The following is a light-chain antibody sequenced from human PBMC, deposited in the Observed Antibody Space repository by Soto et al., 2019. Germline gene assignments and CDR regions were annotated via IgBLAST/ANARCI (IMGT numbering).Light chain of an antibody. V-gene: IGKV2D-29*02. CDR2: EVS. J-gene: IGKJ5*01. Sequence: DIVMSQTPLSLSVTPGQPASISCRSSQSLLSSGGETYLFWYLQRPGQSPQLLIYEVSTRISAVPDRFSGSGSGTDFTLEISRVEAEDAGVYYCMQSTQLPLTFGQGTRLEVK. CDR3: MQSTQLPLT. CDR1: QSLLSSGGETY.